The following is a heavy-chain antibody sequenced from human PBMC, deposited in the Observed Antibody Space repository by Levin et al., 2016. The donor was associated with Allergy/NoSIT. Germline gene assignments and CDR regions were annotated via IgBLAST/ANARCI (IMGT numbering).Heavy chain of an antibody. CDR1: GGSISSYY. J-gene: IGHJ4*02. CDR3: ARDGSSWTFDY. CDR2: IYYSGST. D-gene: IGHD6-13*01. Sequence: SETLSLTCTVSGGSISSYYWSWIRQPPGKGLEWIGYIYYSGSTNYNPSLKSRVTISVDTSKNQFSLKLSSVTAADTAVYYCARDGSSWTFDYWGQGTLVTVSS. V-gene: IGHV4-59*01.